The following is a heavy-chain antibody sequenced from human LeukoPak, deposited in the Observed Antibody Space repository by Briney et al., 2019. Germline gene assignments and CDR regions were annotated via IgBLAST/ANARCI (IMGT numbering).Heavy chain of an antibody. Sequence: SETLSLTCTVSGGSISSYYWSWIRQPPGKGLEWIGYIYYSGSTNYNPSLKSRVTISVDTSKNQFSLKLSSVTAADTAVYYCARAYDSSGYYYGLRWFDPWGQGTLVTVSS. CDR2: IYYSGST. CDR3: ARAYDSSGYYYGLRWFDP. J-gene: IGHJ5*02. D-gene: IGHD3-22*01. CDR1: GGSISSYY. V-gene: IGHV4-59*01.